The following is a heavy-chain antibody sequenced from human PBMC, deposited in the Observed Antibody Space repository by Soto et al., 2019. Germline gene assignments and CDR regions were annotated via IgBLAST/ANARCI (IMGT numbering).Heavy chain of an antibody. Sequence: PSETLSLTCTVSGGSITNYYWSWIRQPPGKGLEWIGFIHYSGSTNYSPSLNSRVIISVDTSKNQFSLILTSVTAADTAVYYCARVRGSSSFEVWSQGTQVTVSS. CDR3: ARVRGSSSFEV. J-gene: IGHJ4*02. D-gene: IGHD3-10*01. CDR2: IHYSGST. V-gene: IGHV4-59*01. CDR1: GGSITNYY.